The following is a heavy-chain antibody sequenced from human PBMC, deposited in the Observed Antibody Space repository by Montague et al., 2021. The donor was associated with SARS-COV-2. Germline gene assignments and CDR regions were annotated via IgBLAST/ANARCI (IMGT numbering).Heavy chain of an antibody. CDR1: GGSIITGSNFY. CDR3: ARDYYDSTGLNWFDP. V-gene: IGHV4-61*02. Sequence: TLSLTCAVSGGSIITGSNFYWGWIRQSAGKGLEWIGRIHSSGGTNYNPSLKSRLTMSVDSSANQFSLKLTSVTAADMAVYYCARDYYDSTGLNWFDPWGQGLLVTVSS. D-gene: IGHD3-22*01. CDR2: IHSSGGT. J-gene: IGHJ5*02.